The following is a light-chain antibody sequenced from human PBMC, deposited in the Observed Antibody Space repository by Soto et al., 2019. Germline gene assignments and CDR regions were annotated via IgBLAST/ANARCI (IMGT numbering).Light chain of an antibody. CDR2: DAS. CDR1: QDISNY. V-gene: IGKV1-33*01. J-gene: IGKJ2*01. CDR3: QQNDNLPPT. Sequence: DIQMTQSPSSLSASVGDRVTITCQASQDISNYLNWYQQKPGKAPKLLIYDASNLETGVPSRFSGSGSGTDFTFTISSLQPEDSATYYCQQNDNLPPTFGQGTKLEIK.